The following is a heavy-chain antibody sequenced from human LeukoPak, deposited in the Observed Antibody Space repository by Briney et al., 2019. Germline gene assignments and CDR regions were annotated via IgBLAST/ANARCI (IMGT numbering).Heavy chain of an antibody. CDR1: GGTFSSYA. V-gene: IGHV1-69*04. J-gene: IGHJ4*02. CDR3: ARGAVAGPIFDY. Sequence: GSSVKVSCKASGGTFSSYAISWVRQAPGQGLEWTGRIIPILGIANYAQKFQGRVTITADKSTSTAYMELSSLRSEDTAVYYCARGAVAGPIFDYWGQGTLVTVSS. CDR2: IIPILGIA. D-gene: IGHD6-19*01.